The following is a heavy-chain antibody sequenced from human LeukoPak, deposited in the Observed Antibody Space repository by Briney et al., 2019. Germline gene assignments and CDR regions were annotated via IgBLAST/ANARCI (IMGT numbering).Heavy chain of an antibody. Sequence: ASVKVSCKASGYTFTGYYMHWVRQAPGQGLEWMGWINPNSGGTNYAQKFQGWVTMTRDTSISTAYMELSRLRSDDTAVYYCARSRAKRSYPEDYWGQGTLVTVSS. CDR3: ARSRAKRSYPEDY. CDR1: GYTFTGYY. J-gene: IGHJ4*02. V-gene: IGHV1-2*04. D-gene: IGHD6-6*01. CDR2: INPNSGGT.